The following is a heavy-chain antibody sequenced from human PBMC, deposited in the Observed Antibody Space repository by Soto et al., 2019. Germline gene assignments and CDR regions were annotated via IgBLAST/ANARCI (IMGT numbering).Heavy chain of an antibody. CDR2: MNPNSGNT. Sequence: QVQLVQSGAEVKKPGASVKVSCKASGYTFTSYDINWVRQATGQGLEWMGWMNPNSGNTGYAQKFQGIVTMTRNTSISTSYMELSSLRSEDTAVYYCASCSQRSGGSCLLFYWGQGTLVTVSS. CDR1: GYTFTSYD. D-gene: IGHD2-15*01. J-gene: IGHJ4*02. CDR3: ASCSQRSGGSCLLFY. V-gene: IGHV1-8*01.